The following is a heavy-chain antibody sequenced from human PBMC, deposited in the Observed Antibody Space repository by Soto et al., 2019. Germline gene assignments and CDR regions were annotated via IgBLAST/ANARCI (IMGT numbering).Heavy chain of an antibody. Sequence: QVQLVQSGAEVKKPGSSVKVSCKASVGTFSSYAISWVRQAPGQGLEWMGGIIPIFGTANYAQKFQGRVTITADDSTNTAYMELRSLRSEDTAVYYCARDRRITIVASNWFDPWGQGTLVTVSS. CDR1: VGTFSSYA. J-gene: IGHJ5*02. CDR2: IIPIFGTA. CDR3: ARDRRITIVASNWFDP. V-gene: IGHV1-69*12. D-gene: IGHD3-3*01.